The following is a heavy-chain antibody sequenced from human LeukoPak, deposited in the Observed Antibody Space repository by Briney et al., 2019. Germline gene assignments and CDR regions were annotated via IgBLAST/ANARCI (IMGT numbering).Heavy chain of an antibody. V-gene: IGHV4-38-2*01. J-gene: IGHJ3*02. CDR1: GYSISSGYY. D-gene: IGHD3-22*01. CDR3: ARVRPYYYDSRGYYPHDAFDI. Sequence: NPSETLSLTCAVSGYSISSGYYWGWIRQPPGKGLEWIRSIYHSGSTYYNPSLKSRVTISVDTSKNQFSLKLSSVTAADTAVYYCARVRPYYYDSRGYYPHDAFDIWGQGTMVTVSS. CDR2: IYHSGST.